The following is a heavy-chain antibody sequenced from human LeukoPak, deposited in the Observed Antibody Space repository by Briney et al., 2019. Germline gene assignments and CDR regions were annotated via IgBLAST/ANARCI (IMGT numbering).Heavy chain of an antibody. CDR3: ASDSQTYDSSGDFDY. CDR1: GYTFTGYY. Sequence: ASVKVSCKASGYTFTGYYMHWVRQAPGQGLEWMGRINPNSGGTNYAQKFQGRVTMTRDTSISTAYMELSRLRSDDTAVYYCASDSQTYDSSGDFDYWGQGTLVTVSS. V-gene: IGHV1-2*06. CDR2: INPNSGGT. D-gene: IGHD3-22*01. J-gene: IGHJ4*02.